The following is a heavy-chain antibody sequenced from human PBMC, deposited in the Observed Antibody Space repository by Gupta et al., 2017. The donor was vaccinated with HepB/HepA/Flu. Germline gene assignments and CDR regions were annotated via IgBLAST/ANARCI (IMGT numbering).Heavy chain of an antibody. CDR2: MFPGDSDT. D-gene: IGHD4-17*01. V-gene: IGHV5-51*01. J-gene: IGHJ4*02. Sequence: EVQLVQSGAEVKKPGESLKISCKGSGYSFTRYWIAWVRQMPGKGLEWMGMMFPGDSDTRYSPSFQGQVTISGDKSSNTAYLQWSSLEASDTAIYYCARGDTVTTSYYFDFWGQGTLVTVSS. CDR1: GYSFTRYW. CDR3: ARGDTVTTSYYFDF.